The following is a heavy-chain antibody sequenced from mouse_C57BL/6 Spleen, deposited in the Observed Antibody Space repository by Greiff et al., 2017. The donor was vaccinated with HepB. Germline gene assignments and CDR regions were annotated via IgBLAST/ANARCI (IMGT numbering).Heavy chain of an antibody. D-gene: IGHD1-1*01. CDR3: ARGHYYGSSSSYFDY. CDR1: GYTFTDYY. Sequence: EVKLQESGPVLVKPGASVKMSCKASGYTFTDYYMNWVKQSHGKSLEWIGVINPYNGGTSYNQKFKGKATLTVDKSSSTAYMELNSLTSEDSAVYYCARGHYYGSSSSYFDYWGQGTTLTVSS. J-gene: IGHJ2*01. V-gene: IGHV1-19*01. CDR2: INPYNGGT.